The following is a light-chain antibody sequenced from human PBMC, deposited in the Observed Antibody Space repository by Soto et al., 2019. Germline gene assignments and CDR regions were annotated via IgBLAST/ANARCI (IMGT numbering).Light chain of an antibody. CDR3: QQYNNWPLT. CDR2: GAS. J-gene: IGKJ4*01. CDR1: QSVRNN. V-gene: IGKV3-15*01. Sequence: EIVITQSPSTLSVSPGERATVPCRASQSVRNNLAWYQQKPGQAPRLLNYGASTRATGIPARFSGSGYGTEFTLTISSLQSEDFAAYYCQQYNNWPLTFGGGTKVDIK.